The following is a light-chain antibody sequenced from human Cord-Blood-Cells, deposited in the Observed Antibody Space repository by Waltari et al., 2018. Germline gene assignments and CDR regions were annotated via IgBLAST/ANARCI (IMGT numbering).Light chain of an antibody. CDR1: SRDVGSYNL. V-gene: IGLV2-23*01. Sequence: QSALTQPAPVSGSPGQSINISCTGTSRDVGSYNLFSWSHQHPGKAPKLLIYEGSKRPSGVSNRFSGSKSGNTASLTISGLQAEDEADYYCCSYAGSSTWVFGGGTKLTVL. J-gene: IGLJ3*02. CDR3: CSYAGSSTWV. CDR2: EGS.